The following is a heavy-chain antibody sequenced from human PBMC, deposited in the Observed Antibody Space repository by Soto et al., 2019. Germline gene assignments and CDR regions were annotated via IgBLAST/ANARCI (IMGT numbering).Heavy chain of an antibody. D-gene: IGHD1-1*01. CDR2: SSNSGTFS. CDR1: GFTFTRYS. CDR3: ARSGDNYNRLDY. V-gene: IGHV3-21*05. J-gene: IGHJ4*02. Sequence: GGSLRLSCAASGFTFTRYSMNWVRQAPGKGLEWISYSSNSGTFSRYADSVKGRFSISRDNTKNLLYLQMNSLRAEDTAVYYCARSGDNYNRLDYWGQGTPVTV.